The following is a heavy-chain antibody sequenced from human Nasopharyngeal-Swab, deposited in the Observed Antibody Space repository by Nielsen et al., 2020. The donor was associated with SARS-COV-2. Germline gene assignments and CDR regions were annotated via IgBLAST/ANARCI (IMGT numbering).Heavy chain of an antibody. CDR1: GFTFSSYS. J-gene: IGHJ4*02. Sequence: GGSLRLSCAASGFTFSSYSMNWARQAPGKGLEWVSYISSSSSTIYYADSVKGRFTISRDNAKNSLYLQMNSLRDEDTAVYYCAREELGYCSGGSCLPFDYWGQGTLVTVSS. D-gene: IGHD2-15*01. V-gene: IGHV3-48*02. CDR3: AREELGYCSGGSCLPFDY. CDR2: ISSSSSTI.